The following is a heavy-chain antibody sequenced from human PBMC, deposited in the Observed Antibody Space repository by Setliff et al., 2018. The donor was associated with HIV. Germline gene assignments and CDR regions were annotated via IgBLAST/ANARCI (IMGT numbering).Heavy chain of an antibody. D-gene: IGHD3-16*01. CDR2: INHSGST. V-gene: IGHV4-34*01. CDR1: GGSFSGYY. Sequence: SETLSLTCAVYGGSFSGYYWSWIRQPPGKGLEWIGEINHSGSTNYNPSLKSRVTISVDTSKNQFSLKLSSVTAADTAVYYCARLLGVGGMATDYYYMDVWGKGTTVTVSS. CDR3: ARLLGVGGMATDYYYMDV. J-gene: IGHJ6*03.